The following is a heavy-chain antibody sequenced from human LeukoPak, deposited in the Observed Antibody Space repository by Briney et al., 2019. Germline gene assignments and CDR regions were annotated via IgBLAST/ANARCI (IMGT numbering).Heavy chain of an antibody. CDR1: GYTFTSYG. V-gene: IGHV1-69*04. Sequence: ASVKVSCKASGYTFTSYGISWVRQAPGQGLEWMGRIIPILGIANYAQKFQGRVTITADKSTSTAYMELSSLRSEDTAVYYCARAIYYYYGMDVWGQGTTVTVSS. CDR2: IIPILGIA. CDR3: ARAIYYYYGMDV. J-gene: IGHJ6*02.